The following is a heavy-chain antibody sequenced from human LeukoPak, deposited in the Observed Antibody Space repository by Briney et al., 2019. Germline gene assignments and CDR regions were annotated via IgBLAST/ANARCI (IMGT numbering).Heavy chain of an antibody. CDR1: GGSISSYY. CDR2: ISYSGST. CDR3: AREPGFDSSGYLNWFDP. D-gene: IGHD3-22*01. Sequence: SETLSLTCTASGGSISSYYWSWSRQPPGKGLEWIACISYSGSTKYNPSLKSRVTISVDTSKNQLSLKLSSVTAADTAVYYCAREPGFDSSGYLNWFDPWGQGTLVTVSS. V-gene: IGHV4-59*01. J-gene: IGHJ5*02.